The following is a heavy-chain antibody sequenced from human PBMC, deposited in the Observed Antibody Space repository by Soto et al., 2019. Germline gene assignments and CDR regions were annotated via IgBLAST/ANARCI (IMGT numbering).Heavy chain of an antibody. V-gene: IGHV4-59*08. CDR2: IYYSGST. J-gene: IGHJ4*02. D-gene: IGHD6-13*01. CDR1: GGSTSSYY. CDR3: ARSSSFDGYYFDY. Sequence: SETLSLTCTVSGGSTSSYYWSWIRQPPGKGLEWIGYIYYSGSTNYNPSLKSRVTISVDTSRNQFSLKLSSVTAADTAVYYCARSSSFDGYYFDYWGQGTLVTVSS.